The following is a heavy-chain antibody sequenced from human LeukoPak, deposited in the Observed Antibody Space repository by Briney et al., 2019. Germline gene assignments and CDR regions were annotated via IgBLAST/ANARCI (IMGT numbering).Heavy chain of an antibody. D-gene: IGHD5-12*01. CDR3: ARLRATGYSGYDAGGHITRPVYYFDY. Sequence: SETLSLTCTVSGGSISSSSYYWGWIRQPPGKGLEWVGSIYYSGSTYYNLSLKSRVTISVDTSKNQFSLKLSSVTAADTAVYYCARLRATGYSGYDAGGHITRPVYYFDYWGQGTLVTVSS. CDR1: GGSISSSSYY. V-gene: IGHV4-39*01. J-gene: IGHJ4*02. CDR2: IYYSGST.